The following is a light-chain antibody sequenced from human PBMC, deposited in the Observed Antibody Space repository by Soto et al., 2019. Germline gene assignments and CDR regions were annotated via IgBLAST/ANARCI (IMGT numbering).Light chain of an antibody. V-gene: IGLV2-8*01. CDR3: SSYVGNNNLV. Sequence: QSALTQPPSASGSPVQSVTISCTGTSSDVGAYNYVSWYQQHPGKAPKLMIYEVNKRPSGVPDRFSGSKSGNTASLTVSGLQDEDEADYFCSSYVGNNNLVFGGGTKLTVL. CDR1: SSDVGAYNY. CDR2: EVN. J-gene: IGLJ2*01.